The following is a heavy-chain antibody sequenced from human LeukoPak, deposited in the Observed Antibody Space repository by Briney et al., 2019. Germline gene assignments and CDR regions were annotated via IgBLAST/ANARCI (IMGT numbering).Heavy chain of an antibody. D-gene: IGHD3-10*01. Sequence: GGSLTLSCAASGFTFSSYAMSWVRQVPGKGLQWISAISGSGGSTYYADSVKGRFTISRDNSKNTPYLQMNSLRVEDTAVYYCAKDSDSVLGVIINWGQGTLVTVSS. CDR2: ISGSGGST. J-gene: IGHJ4*02. CDR3: AKDSDSVLGVIIN. V-gene: IGHV3-23*01. CDR1: GFTFSSYA.